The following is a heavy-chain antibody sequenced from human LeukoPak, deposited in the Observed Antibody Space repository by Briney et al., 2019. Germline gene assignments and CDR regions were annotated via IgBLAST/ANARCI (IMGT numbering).Heavy chain of an antibody. J-gene: IGHJ4*02. Sequence: AGGSLRLSCAASGFTFSNAWMSWVRQAPGKGLEWVGRIKSKTDGGTTDYAAPVKGRFTISRDDSKNTLYLQMNGLKTEDTAVYYCTTVPGQWLPHDYWGQGTLVTVSS. CDR1: GFTFSNAW. V-gene: IGHV3-15*01. CDR2: IKSKTDGGTT. CDR3: TTVPGQWLPHDY. D-gene: IGHD6-19*01.